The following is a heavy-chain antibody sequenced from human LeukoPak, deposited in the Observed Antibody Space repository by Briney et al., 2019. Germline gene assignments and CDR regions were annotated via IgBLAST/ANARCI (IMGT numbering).Heavy chain of an antibody. D-gene: IGHD2/OR15-2a*01. CDR1: GYSISSGYH. Sequence: QASETLSLTCAVSGYSISSGYHWGWIRQPPGRGLEWIASIYFTESTYYNPSLKSRVTISLDTSKNQFSLKLTSVTAADTAVYYCARDFPLLSNNYFGMDVWGKGTTVTVSS. V-gene: IGHV4-38-2*02. CDR2: IYFTEST. J-gene: IGHJ6*04. CDR3: ARDFPLLSNNYFGMDV.